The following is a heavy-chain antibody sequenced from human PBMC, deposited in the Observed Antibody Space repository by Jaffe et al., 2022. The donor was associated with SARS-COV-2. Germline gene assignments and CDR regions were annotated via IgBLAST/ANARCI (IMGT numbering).Heavy chain of an antibody. CDR3: TRGDCSGGVCN. CDR1: GFTFGDYI. J-gene: IGHJ4*02. CDR2: IRSKGTT. Sequence: EVQVVESGGGLLQPGRSLRLSCTASGFTFGDYIMSWFRQAPGKGLEWVGFIRSKGTTEYAASVKGRFTISRDDSKSIAYLQMNSLKTEDTAMYYCTRGDCSGGVCNWGQGTLVTVSS. D-gene: IGHD2-8*02. V-gene: IGHV3-49*03.